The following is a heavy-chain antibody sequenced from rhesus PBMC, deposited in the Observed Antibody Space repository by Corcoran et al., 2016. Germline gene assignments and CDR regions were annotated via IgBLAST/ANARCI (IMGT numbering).Heavy chain of an antibody. CDR2: FNGSSGST. D-gene: IGHD3-28*01. V-gene: IGHV4-160*01. CDR1: GGHFSLYW. J-gene: IGHJ4*01. Sequence: QVQLQESGPGLVKPSETLSLTCAVSGGHFSLYWWGWIRPPPRNGLEWIGSFNGSSGSTENNPSIKSRATISRDTSKKQFSLKLSSVTAADTAVYYCTMRDSGYYIQFDYWGQGVLVTVSS. CDR3: TMRDSGYYIQFDY.